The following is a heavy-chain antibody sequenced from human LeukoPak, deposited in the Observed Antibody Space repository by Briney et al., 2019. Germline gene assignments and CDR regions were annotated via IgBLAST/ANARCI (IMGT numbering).Heavy chain of an antibody. CDR1: GGPISNYY. Sequence: SETLPLTCTVPGGPISNYYWSWIRQPAAKGLEWIGRNYTSGSINYNPSLKSRVTMSVDTSKNQFSVKLSSVTAADTAVYYCATESLIYSGYDLSWYFDYWGQGTLVTVSS. D-gene: IGHD5-12*01. CDR3: ATESLIYSGYDLSWYFDY. J-gene: IGHJ4*02. V-gene: IGHV4-4*07. CDR2: NYTSGSI.